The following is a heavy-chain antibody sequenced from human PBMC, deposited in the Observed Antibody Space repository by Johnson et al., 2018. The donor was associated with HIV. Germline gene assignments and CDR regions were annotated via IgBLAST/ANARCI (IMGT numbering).Heavy chain of an antibody. CDR2: MYSDGRT. V-gene: IGHV3-66*01. Sequence: VQLVESGGGLVKPGGSLRLSCAASGFTFSDYYMSWVRQAPGKGLEWVSVMYSDGRTFYADSVKGRFTISRDNSKNTLYLQMNSLRAEDTAVYYCAREDGSGWSTRGDDAFDIWGQGTMVTVSA. CDR3: AREDGSGWSTRGDDAFDI. J-gene: IGHJ3*02. CDR1: GFTFSDYY. D-gene: IGHD6-19*01.